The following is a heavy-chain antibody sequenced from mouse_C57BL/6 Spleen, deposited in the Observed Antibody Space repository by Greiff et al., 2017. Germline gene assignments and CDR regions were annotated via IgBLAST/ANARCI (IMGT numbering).Heavy chain of an antibody. J-gene: IGHJ1*03. D-gene: IGHD5-2*01. CDR1: GYTFTSYW. Sequence: QVQLQQPGPELVKPGASVKLSCKASGYTFTSYWMHWVKQRPGQGLEWIGNINPSNGGTNYNEKFKSKATLTVDKSSSTAYMQLSSLTSEDSAVYYCASPGNSYGWYFDVWGTGTTVTVSS. CDR3: ASPGNSYGWYFDV. CDR2: INPSNGGT. V-gene: IGHV1-53*01.